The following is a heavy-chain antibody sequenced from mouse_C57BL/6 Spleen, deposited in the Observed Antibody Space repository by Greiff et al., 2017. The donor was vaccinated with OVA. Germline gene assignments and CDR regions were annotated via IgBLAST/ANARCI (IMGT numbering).Heavy chain of an antibody. CDR3: ARPYYYGSPWYFDV. V-gene: IGHV1-69*01. D-gene: IGHD1-1*01. CDR1: GYTFTSYW. J-gene: IGHJ1*03. Sequence: QVQLQQPGAELVMPGASVKLSCKASGYTFTSYWMHWVKQRPGQGLEWIGEIDPSDSYTNYNQKFKGKSTLTVDKSSSTAYMQLSSLTSEDSAVYYCARPYYYGSPWYFDVWGTGTTVTVSS. CDR2: IDPSDSYT.